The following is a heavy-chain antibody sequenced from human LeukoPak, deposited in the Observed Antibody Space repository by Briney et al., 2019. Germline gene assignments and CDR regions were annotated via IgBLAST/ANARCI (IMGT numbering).Heavy chain of an antibody. CDR2: IWYDGSNK. CDR1: GFTFSSYG. CDR3: ARGYYYYYMDV. J-gene: IGHJ6*03. Sequence: GGSLRLSCAASGFTFSSYGMHWVRQAPGKGLEWVAVIWYDGSNKYYADSVKGRFTISRDNSKNTPYLQMNSLRAEDTAVYYCARGYYYYYMDVWGKGTTVTVSS. V-gene: IGHV3-33*01.